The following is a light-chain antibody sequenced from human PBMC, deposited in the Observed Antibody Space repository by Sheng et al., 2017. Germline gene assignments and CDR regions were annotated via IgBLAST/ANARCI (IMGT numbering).Light chain of an antibody. V-gene: IGKV3-15*01. CDR1: QSVANN. J-gene: IGKJ1*01. CDR2: GAS. Sequence: EIVMTQSPATLSVSPGKRATLSCRASQSVANNLAWYQQRPGQAPRLLIYGASTRATGIPAKFSGSGSGIEFTLTISSLQSEDFAIYYCQQYNSLWTFGQGTKVEIK. CDR3: QQYNSLWT.